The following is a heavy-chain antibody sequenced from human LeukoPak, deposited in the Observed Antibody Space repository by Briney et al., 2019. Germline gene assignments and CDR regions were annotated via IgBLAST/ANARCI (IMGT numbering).Heavy chain of an antibody. Sequence: SETLSLTCTVSGGSISSYYWSWIRQPPGKGLEWIGYIYYSGSTNYNPSLKSRVTISVGTSKNQFSLKLSSVTAADTAVYYCARDDPDIVATLADYWGQGTLVTVSS. CDR1: GGSISSYY. CDR2: IYYSGST. V-gene: IGHV4-59*01. CDR3: ARDDPDIVATLADY. D-gene: IGHD5-12*01. J-gene: IGHJ4*02.